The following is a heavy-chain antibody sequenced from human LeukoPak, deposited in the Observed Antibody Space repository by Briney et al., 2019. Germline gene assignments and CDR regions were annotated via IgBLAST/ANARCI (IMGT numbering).Heavy chain of an antibody. D-gene: IGHD2-2*01. CDR3: AKPKIPAAHFDY. CDR2: ISGSGGST. CDR1: GFTFSDYY. V-gene: IGHV3-23*01. J-gene: IGHJ4*02. Sequence: GGSLRLSCAASGFTFSDYYMTWIRQAPGKGLEWVSAISGSGGSTYYADSVKGRFTISRDNSKNTLYLQMNSLRAEDTAVYYCAKPKIPAAHFDYWGQGTLVTVSS.